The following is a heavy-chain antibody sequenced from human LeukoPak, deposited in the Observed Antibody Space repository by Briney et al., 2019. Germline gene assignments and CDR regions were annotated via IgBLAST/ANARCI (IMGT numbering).Heavy chain of an antibody. CDR3: ARDLQYSSGWLGVHNWFDP. CDR1: GYSISSGDY. CDR2: IYHSGRT. D-gene: IGHD6-19*01. J-gene: IGHJ5*02. Sequence: SDTLSLTCTVSGYSISSGDYWGWIRQPPGKGLEWIGSIYHSGRTYYNPSLKSRVTISVDTSKNQVSLILTSVTAADTAVYYCARDLQYSSGWLGVHNWFDPWGQETLVTVSS. V-gene: IGHV4-38-2*02.